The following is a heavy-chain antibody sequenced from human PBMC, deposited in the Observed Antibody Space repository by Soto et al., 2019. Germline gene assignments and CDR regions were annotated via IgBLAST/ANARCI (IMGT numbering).Heavy chain of an antibody. J-gene: IGHJ6*02. Sequence: GASVKVACKASGYTFTSYGISWGRQAPGQGLEWMGWISAYNGNTNYAQKLQGRVTMTTDTSTSTAYMELRSLRSDDKAVYYCARDTTMIVVVIMVDYYYGMDVWGQGTTVTVSS. V-gene: IGHV1-18*04. CDR2: ISAYNGNT. D-gene: IGHD3-22*01. CDR1: GYTFTSYG. CDR3: ARDTTMIVVVIMVDYYYGMDV.